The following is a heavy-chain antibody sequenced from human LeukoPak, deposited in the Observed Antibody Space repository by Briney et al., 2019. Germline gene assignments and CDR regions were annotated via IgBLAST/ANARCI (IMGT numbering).Heavy chain of an antibody. J-gene: IGHJ5*02. V-gene: IGHV4-31*03. CDR2: IYYSGST. Sequence: SETLSLTCTVSGGSISSGGYYWSWIRQHPGKGLEWIGYIYYSGSTYYNPSLKSRVTVSVDTSKNQLSLKLSSVTAADTAVYYCARGDSYSSSWKGNWFDPWGQGTLVTVSS. D-gene: IGHD6-13*01. CDR1: GGSISSGGYY. CDR3: ARGDSYSSSWKGNWFDP.